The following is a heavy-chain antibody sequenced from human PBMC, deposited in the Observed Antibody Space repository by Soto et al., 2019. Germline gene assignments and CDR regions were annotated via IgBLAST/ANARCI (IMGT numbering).Heavy chain of an antibody. CDR2: ISAYNGNT. D-gene: IGHD6-19*01. CDR3: AREGIAVAENYYYYGMDV. Sequence: ASVKRSCKASGYTFTSYGISWVRQAPGQGLEWMGWISAYNGNTNYAQKLQGRVTMTTDTSTSTAYMELRSLRSDDTAVYYCAREGIAVAENYYYYGMDVWGQGTTVTVSS. V-gene: IGHV1-18*01. J-gene: IGHJ6*02. CDR1: GYTFTSYG.